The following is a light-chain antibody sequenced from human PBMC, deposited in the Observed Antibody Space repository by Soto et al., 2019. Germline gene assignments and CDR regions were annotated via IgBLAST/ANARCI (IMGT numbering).Light chain of an antibody. J-gene: IGKJ1*01. CDR1: QSVSSY. CDR2: GAS. V-gene: IGKV3-20*01. Sequence: IVVTQSPATLSLSPGERATLSCRASQSVSSYLAWYQQKPGQAPRLLIYGASSRATGIPDRFSGSGSGTDFTLTISRLEPEDFAVYYCQQYGSSPWTYGQGTKVDIK. CDR3: QQYGSSPWT.